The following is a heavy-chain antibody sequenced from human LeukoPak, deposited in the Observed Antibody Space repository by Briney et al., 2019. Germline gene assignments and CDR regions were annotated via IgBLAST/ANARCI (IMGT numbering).Heavy chain of an antibody. J-gene: IGHJ4*02. CDR2: SRNKANSYTT. V-gene: IGHV3-72*01. D-gene: IGHD1-26*01. Sequence: PGGSLRPSCEVSGFTLNDHYIDWVRQAPGKGLEWVGRSRNKANSYTTEYAASVKGRFTISRDDSKNSVFLQMNSLKTEDTAFYYCTRVGLGTTKDFDQWGQGTLVTVSS. CDR3: TRVGLGTTKDFDQ. CDR1: GFTLNDHY.